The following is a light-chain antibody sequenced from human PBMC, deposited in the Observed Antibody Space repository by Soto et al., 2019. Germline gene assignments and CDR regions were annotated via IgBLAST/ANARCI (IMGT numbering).Light chain of an antibody. V-gene: IGKV3-11*01. CDR3: HQRSDWPLT. Sequence: EIVLTQSPATLSLSPGERAALSCRASQSVDSDLAWYQQKPGQAPRLLIYDASNRATGVPARFGGSGSGTDFTLTISSLEPEDFAVYYCHQRSDWPLTFGGGTKVDIK. CDR2: DAS. CDR1: QSVDSD. J-gene: IGKJ4*01.